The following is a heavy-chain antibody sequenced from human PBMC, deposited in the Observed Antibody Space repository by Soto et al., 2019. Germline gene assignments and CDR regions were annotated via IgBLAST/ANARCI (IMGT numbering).Heavy chain of an antibody. CDR3: AKIDKFNPQSSGWANRFDY. D-gene: IGHD6-19*01. CDR1: GFTFSNYG. CDR2: MSRDGGVT. Sequence: EVQLLESGGGLVQPGGSPRLSCAASGFTFSNYGMTWVRQAPGKGLEWVSGMSRDGGVTDYTDSVKGRFTISRDISKNTLYLQMNSLRAEDTAVYYCAKIDKFNPQSSGWANRFDYWGQGNLVTVSS. V-gene: IGHV3-23*01. J-gene: IGHJ4*02.